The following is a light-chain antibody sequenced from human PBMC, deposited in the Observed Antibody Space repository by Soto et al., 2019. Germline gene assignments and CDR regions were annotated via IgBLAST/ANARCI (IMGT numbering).Light chain of an antibody. V-gene: IGKV1-5*01. Sequence: DIQMTQSPSTLSASVGDRVTITCRASQSISSWLAWYQQKPGKGPKLLIYDASSLESGVPSRFSGSGSDTEFTLTINNLQPDDFATYHCQQYNRYSLTFGGGTKVEIK. CDR3: QQYNRYSLT. CDR2: DAS. CDR1: QSISSW. J-gene: IGKJ4*01.